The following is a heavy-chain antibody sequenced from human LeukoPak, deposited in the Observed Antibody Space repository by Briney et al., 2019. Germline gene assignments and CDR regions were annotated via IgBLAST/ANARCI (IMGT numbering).Heavy chain of an antibody. CDR1: GGTFSSYA. J-gene: IGHJ4*02. CDR3: ARGGMGTMVRGVITIDY. Sequence: SVKVSCKASGGTFSSYAISWVRQAPGQGLEWMGGIIPIFGTANYAQKSQGRVTITADESTSTAYMELSSLRSEDTAVYYCARGGMGTMVRGVITIDYWGQGTLVTVSS. CDR2: IIPIFGTA. V-gene: IGHV1-69*01. D-gene: IGHD3-10*01.